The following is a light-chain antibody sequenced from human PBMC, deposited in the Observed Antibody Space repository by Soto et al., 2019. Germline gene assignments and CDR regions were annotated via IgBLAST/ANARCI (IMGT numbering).Light chain of an antibody. CDR2: DVS. CDR3: SSYTSSSTLV. J-gene: IGLJ2*01. CDR1: SSDVGGYSY. Sequence: QAVVTQPASVSGSPGQSIAISCTGSSSDVGGYSYVSWYQQHPGKAPNLMIYDVSNRPSGVSDRFSGSRSGNTASLTISGLQAEDEADYYCSSYTSSSTLVFGGGTKLTVL. V-gene: IGLV2-14*01.